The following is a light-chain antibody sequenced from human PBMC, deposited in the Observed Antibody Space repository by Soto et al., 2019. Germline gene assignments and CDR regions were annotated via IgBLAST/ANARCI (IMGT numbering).Light chain of an antibody. J-gene: IGKJ2*01. CDR1: QSVSSSF. Sequence: EVVLTQSPGTLSLSPGESATLSCRASQSVSSSFFAWYQQKPGQAPRLLIHAASTGATGIPARFRGSGSGTDFTLTISSLEPEDSAVYFCPQYADSPQTFGQGTKVEIK. V-gene: IGKV3-20*01. CDR2: AAS. CDR3: PQYADSPQT.